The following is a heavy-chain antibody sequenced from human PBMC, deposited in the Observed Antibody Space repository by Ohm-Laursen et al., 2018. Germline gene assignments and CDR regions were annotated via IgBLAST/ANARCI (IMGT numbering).Heavy chain of an antibody. V-gene: IGHV4-59*08. CDR2: VYYSGST. CDR1: GAPISTHY. J-gene: IGHJ4*01. D-gene: IGHD3-22*01. CDR3: ARQSPSRNYYDDSGYYGPFDF. Sequence: GTLSLTCPVSGAPISTHYWSWIRQPPGKGLEWIGHVYYSGSTNYSPSVKSRITISVDRSKSQFSLNLSSVTAADTAVYYCARQSPSRNYYDDSGYYGPFDFWGQGTLVTVSS.